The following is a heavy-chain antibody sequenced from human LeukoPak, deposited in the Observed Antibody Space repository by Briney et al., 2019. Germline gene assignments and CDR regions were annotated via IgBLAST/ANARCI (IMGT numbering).Heavy chain of an antibody. CDR3: ARGAMFGRAIDY. V-gene: IGHV4-59*01. Sequence: VKPSETLSLTCTVSGGSISSYYWSWTRRPPGKGLEWIGYIYYRGSTNYNPSLKSRVTISVDTSKNQFSLRLSSVTAADTAVYYCARGAMFGRAIDYWGQGTLVTVSS. J-gene: IGHJ4*02. CDR1: GGSISSYY. D-gene: IGHD3-3*02. CDR2: IYYRGST.